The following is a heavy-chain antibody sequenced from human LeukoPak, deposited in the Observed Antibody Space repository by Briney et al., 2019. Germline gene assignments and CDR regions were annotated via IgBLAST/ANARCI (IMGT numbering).Heavy chain of an antibody. CDR1: GYTFSSYA. CDR3: ARKPDYYDSSGYYYYYGMDV. V-gene: IGHV1-69*04. Sequence: SVKVSCKASGYTFSSYAISWVRQAPGQGLEWMGRIIPILGIANYAQKFQGRVTITADKSTSTAYMELSSLRSEDTAVYYCARKPDYYDSSGYYYYYGMDVWGQGTTVTVSS. J-gene: IGHJ6*02. D-gene: IGHD3-22*01. CDR2: IIPILGIA.